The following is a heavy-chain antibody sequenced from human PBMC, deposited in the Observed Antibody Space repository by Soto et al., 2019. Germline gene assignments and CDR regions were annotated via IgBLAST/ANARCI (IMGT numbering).Heavy chain of an antibody. D-gene: IGHD1-26*01. CDR1: GFTFSTYG. CDR2: ILYDGKNK. V-gene: IGHV3-30*18. Sequence: GGSLRLSCAASGFTFSTYGMHWVRQAPGKGLEWVAVILYDGKNKDYADSVKGRFTLSRDNSKNTLYLQMNSLRVEDTAVYYCAKVSGSLSEHYFYGMDVWGQGTTVTVSS. J-gene: IGHJ6*02. CDR3: AKVSGSLSEHYFYGMDV.